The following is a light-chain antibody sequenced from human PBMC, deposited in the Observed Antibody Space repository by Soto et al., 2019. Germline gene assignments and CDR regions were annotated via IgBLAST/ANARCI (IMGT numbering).Light chain of an antibody. CDR1: QSVSKY. V-gene: IGKV3-15*01. CDR3: QQYNNWPIT. J-gene: IGKJ5*01. Sequence: EIVLTPSPGPPSLFPGERANLPCRALQSVSKYLGWYQQKPGQAPRLVIYAASTRATDIPARFSGSGSGTEFTLTISSLPSEDFEIYYCQQYNNWPITFGQGTRVDIK. CDR2: AAS.